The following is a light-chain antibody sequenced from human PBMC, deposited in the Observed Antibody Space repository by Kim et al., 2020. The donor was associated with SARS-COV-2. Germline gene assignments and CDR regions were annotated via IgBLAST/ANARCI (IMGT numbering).Light chain of an antibody. CDR1: QSISGL. V-gene: IGKV1-5*03. CDR3: QQYNSFHT. CDR2: KAS. Sequence: DIQMTQSPSNLSASVGDTVTITCRASQSISGLLAWYQQKPGKAPKLLIYKASSLESGVPSRFSGSGSGTEFALTISSLQPDDFATYYCQQYNSFHTFGQGTKLEI. J-gene: IGKJ2*01.